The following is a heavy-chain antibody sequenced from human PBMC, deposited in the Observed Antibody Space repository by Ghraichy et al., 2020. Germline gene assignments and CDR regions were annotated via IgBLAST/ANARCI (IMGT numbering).Heavy chain of an antibody. CDR1: GFTFSSYW. CDR3: ARANYYYGSGSYYNLY. Sequence: GGSLRLSCAASGFTFSSYWMSWVRQAPGKGLEWVANIKQDGSEKYYVDSVKGRFTISRDNAKNSLYLQMNSLRAEDTAVYYCARANYYYGSGSYYNLYWGQGTLVTVSS. J-gene: IGHJ4*02. CDR2: IKQDGSEK. V-gene: IGHV3-7*03. D-gene: IGHD3-10*01.